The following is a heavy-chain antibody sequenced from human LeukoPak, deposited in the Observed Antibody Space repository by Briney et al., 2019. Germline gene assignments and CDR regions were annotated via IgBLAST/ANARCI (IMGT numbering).Heavy chain of an antibody. CDR1: GGSISSNNW. Sequence: SETLSLTCADSGGSISSNNWWSWVRQPPGKGLEWIGEIFHGGNTNYNPSLKSRVTISVDKSKNQFSLKLSSVTAADTAVYYCARGPLRGWVDYWGQGTLVTVSS. V-gene: IGHV4-4*02. J-gene: IGHJ4*02. D-gene: IGHD6-19*01. CDR3: ARGPLRGWVDY. CDR2: IFHGGNT.